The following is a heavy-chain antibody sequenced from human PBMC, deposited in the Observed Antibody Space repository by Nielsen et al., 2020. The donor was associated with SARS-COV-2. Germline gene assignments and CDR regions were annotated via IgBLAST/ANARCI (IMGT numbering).Heavy chain of an antibody. D-gene: IGHD2-2*01. V-gene: IGHV5-10-1*01. CDR1: GYDFTSKW. J-gene: IGHJ5*02. Sequence: GESLKISCEASGYDFTSKWISWVRQMPGKGLEWMGRIDPYDSYTKYGPSFQGHVTISADKSTNTAYLQWSSLTASDTAMYYCVRLSCGSSSCSSGVHWFDPWGQGTLVTVSS. CDR2: IDPYDSYT. CDR3: VRLSCGSSSCSSGVHWFDP.